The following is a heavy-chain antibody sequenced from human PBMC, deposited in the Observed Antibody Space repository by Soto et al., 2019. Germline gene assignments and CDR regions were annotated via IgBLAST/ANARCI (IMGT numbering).Heavy chain of an antibody. J-gene: IGHJ1*01. CDR1: GITFSSYG. CDR3: TNYSGDSGGYEYFQH. CDR2: ISGSSDA. D-gene: IGHD2-21*02. Sequence: EVPLLESGGGLEPPGKSLRLSCAASGITFSSYGMSWVRQAPGKVLEWVSAISGSSDAYYADSVKGRFTISRDNSRSTLYLQMTSLRAEDTALYYCTNYSGDSGGYEYFQHWGQGTLVTVSS. V-gene: IGHV3-23*01.